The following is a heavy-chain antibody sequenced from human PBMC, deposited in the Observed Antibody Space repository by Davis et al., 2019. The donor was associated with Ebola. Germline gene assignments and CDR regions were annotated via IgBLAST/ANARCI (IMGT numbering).Heavy chain of an antibody. CDR2: INVGNGNT. CDR3: ARASIRYCSGGSCYSVPPGNWFDP. J-gene: IGHJ5*02. V-gene: IGHV1-3*01. CDR1: GYTFTSYY. D-gene: IGHD2-15*01. Sequence: ASVKVSCKASGYTFTSYYMHWVRQAPGQRLEWMGWINVGNGNTKYSGSFQGRVTMTRDTSTSTVYMELSSLRSEDTAVYYCARASIRYCSGGSCYSVPPGNWFDPWGQGTLVTVSS.